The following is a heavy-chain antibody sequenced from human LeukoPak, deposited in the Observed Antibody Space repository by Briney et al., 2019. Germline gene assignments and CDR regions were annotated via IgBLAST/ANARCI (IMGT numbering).Heavy chain of an antibody. V-gene: IGHV4-34*01. J-gene: IGHJ5*02. CDR3: ARHYFSTLTTLLRGVKKQKSRFDP. CDR2: INHSGST. D-gene: IGHD4-17*01. CDR1: GGSFSGYY. Sequence: SETLSLTCAVYGGSFSGYYWSWIRQPPGKGLEWIGEINHSGSTNYNPSLKSRVTISVDTSKNQFSLKLSSVTAVDTAVYYCARHYFSTLTTLLRGVKKQKSRFDPWGQGTLVTVSS.